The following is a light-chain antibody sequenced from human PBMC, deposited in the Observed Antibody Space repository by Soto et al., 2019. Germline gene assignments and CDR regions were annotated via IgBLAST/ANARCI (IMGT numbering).Light chain of an antibody. J-gene: IGKJ5*01. CDR3: QQSYSTTIT. V-gene: IGKV1-39*01. Sequence: DIQITQSPSTLSGSVGDRVTITCRASQSISSYLNWYQQKPGKAPKLLIYAAYSLQSGVPSRFSGSGSGTDFTLTISSLQPEDFATYYCQQSYSTTITFGQGTRLEIK. CDR2: AAY. CDR1: QSISSY.